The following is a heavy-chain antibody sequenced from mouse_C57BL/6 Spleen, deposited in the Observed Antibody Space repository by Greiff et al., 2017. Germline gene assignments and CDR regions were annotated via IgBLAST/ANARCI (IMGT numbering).Heavy chain of an antibody. Sequence: EVQLQQSGAELVRPGASVKLSCTASGFNIKDYYMHWVKQRPEQGLEWIGRIDPEDGDTEYAQKFQGKATMTADTSSNPAYMQLSSLPSEDTAVYYCTTSIYDCYTWFAYWGQGTLVTVSA. J-gene: IGHJ3*01. CDR3: TTSIYDCYTWFAY. D-gene: IGHD2-3*01. V-gene: IGHV14-1*01. CDR1: GFNIKDYY. CDR2: IDPEDGDT.